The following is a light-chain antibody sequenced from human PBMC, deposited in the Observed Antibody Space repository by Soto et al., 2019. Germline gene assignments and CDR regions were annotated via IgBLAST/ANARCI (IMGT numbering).Light chain of an antibody. V-gene: IGKV1-33*01. Sequence: DIQMTQSPSSLSASVGDRVTITCQASQNINNYLNWYQQKPGRAPKLLIYDASNLEAGVPSRFRGRGSGTDFTFTISRLQPEDIATYYCQQYNSYLITFGQGTRLEI. CDR1: QNINNY. CDR2: DAS. J-gene: IGKJ5*01. CDR3: QQYNSYLIT.